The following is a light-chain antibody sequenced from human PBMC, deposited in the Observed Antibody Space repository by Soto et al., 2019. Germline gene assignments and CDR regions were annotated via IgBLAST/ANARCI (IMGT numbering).Light chain of an antibody. CDR2: GAS. J-gene: IGKJ1*01. CDR3: KQYNDWPRT. V-gene: IGKV3-15*01. Sequence: EIVMTQSPATLSVSPGERATLSCRASQSVGTYLAWYQQKPGQATTLLIHGASTSAAGISPRFSGGGSGTEFTLTISSLQAEDFAVYYCKQYNDWPRTFGQGTKVGIK. CDR1: QSVGTY.